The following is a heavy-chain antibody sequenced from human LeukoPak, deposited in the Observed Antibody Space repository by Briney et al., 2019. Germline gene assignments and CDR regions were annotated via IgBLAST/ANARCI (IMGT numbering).Heavy chain of an antibody. Sequence: GGSLRLSCAGSGFTFGGYGMYWVRPAPGKGLEWVAGISYDGSKKHYEDSVKGRFTISRDNSRNTVDLQMNSLGDDDTAVYHCTRYDSSRFDPWGQGTAVIVSS. D-gene: IGHD3-3*01. CDR1: GFTFGGYG. CDR3: TRYDSSRFDP. CDR2: ISYDGSKK. J-gene: IGHJ5*02. V-gene: IGHV3-30*03.